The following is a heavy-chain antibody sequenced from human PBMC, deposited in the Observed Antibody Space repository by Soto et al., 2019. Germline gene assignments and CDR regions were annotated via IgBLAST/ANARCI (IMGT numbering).Heavy chain of an antibody. CDR1: GGSISSGDDF. CDR2: IYYSGST. CDR3: ARDRAKWKDYYYYVIDV. V-gene: IGHV4-30-4*01. D-gene: IGHD1-20*01. Sequence: QVQLQESGPGLVKPSQTLSLTCTVSGGSISSGDDFWTWIRQPQGKVLDWIGYIYYSGSTYYNPSLKSRLTTSVDTPKAQFSLNLSSVTAADTAVYYCARDRAKWKDYYYYVIDVWGQGNTVTVSS. J-gene: IGHJ6*02.